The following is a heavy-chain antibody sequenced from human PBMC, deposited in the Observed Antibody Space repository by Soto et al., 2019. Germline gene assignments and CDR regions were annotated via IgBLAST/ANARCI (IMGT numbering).Heavy chain of an antibody. D-gene: IGHD3-22*01. V-gene: IGHV2-5*02. CDR3: AHIGYYYDSSGYYYPDY. Sequence: QITLKESGPTLVKPTQTLTLTCTFSGFSLSTSGVGVGWIRQPPGKALEWLALIYWDDDKRYSPSLTSRLTITKDTSKNQVVLTMTNMDPVDTATYYCAHIGYYYDSSGYYYPDYWGQGTLVTVSS. CDR1: GFSLSTSGVG. CDR2: IYWDDDK. J-gene: IGHJ4*02.